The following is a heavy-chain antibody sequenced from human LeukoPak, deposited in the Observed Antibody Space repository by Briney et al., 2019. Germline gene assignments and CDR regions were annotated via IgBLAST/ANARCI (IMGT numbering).Heavy chain of an antibody. CDR1: GYTLTELS. CDR2: FDPEDGET. CDR3: ARGRPTIFGVAAAYGV. V-gene: IGHV1-24*01. J-gene: IGHJ6*04. D-gene: IGHD3-3*01. Sequence: ASVKVSCKVSGYTLTELSMHWVRQAPGKGLEWMGGFDPEDGETIYAQKFQGRVTITRNTSISTAYMELSSLRSEDTAVYYCARGRPTIFGVAAAYGVWGKGTTVTVSS.